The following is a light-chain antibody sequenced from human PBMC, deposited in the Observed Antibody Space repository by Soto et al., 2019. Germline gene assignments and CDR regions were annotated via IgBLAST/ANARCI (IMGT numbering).Light chain of an antibody. CDR3: AACDDTLSAFDV. CDR2: RNN. V-gene: IGLV1-47*01. CDR1: SSNIASNF. J-gene: IGLJ1*01. Sequence: QSVLTQPPSPSGTPGQRVTISCSGSSSNIASNFVYWYHQLPGTAPKLLLYRNNQWPSGVPDRFSGSNSGTSASLAISEFRPEDEADFYCAACDDTLSAFDVFGTGTKLTVL.